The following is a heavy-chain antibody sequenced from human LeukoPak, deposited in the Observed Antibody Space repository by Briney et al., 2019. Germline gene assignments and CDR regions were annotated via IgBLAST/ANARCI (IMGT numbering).Heavy chain of an antibody. CDR3: ARVGTAVTTYGVDV. J-gene: IGHJ6*02. CDR1: GFTFDDYG. CDR2: INWNGGST. Sequence: GGSLRLSCAASGFTFDDYGMSWVRQAPGKGLEWVSGINWNGGSTGYADSVKGRFTISRDNSKNSLYLQMNSLRAEDTALFYCARVGTAVTTYGVDVWGQGTTVTVSS. D-gene: IGHD4-17*01. V-gene: IGHV3-20*04.